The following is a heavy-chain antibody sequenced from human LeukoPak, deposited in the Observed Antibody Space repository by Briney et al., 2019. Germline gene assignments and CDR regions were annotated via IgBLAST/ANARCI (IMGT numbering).Heavy chain of an antibody. J-gene: IGHJ4*02. CDR1: GFTFSSYA. CDR3: ARVYYYDSSGYFGY. Sequence: PGGSLRLSCAASGFTFSSYAMSWVRQAPGKGLGWVSAISGSGGSTYYADSVKGRFTISRDNSKNTLYLQMNSLRAEDTAVYYCARVYYYDSSGYFGYWGQGTLVTVSS. D-gene: IGHD3-22*01. CDR2: ISGSGGST. V-gene: IGHV3-23*01.